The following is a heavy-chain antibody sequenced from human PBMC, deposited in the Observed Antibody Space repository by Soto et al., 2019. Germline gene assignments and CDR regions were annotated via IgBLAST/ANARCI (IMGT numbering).Heavy chain of an antibody. Sequence: EVQLVESGGGLVQPGRSLRLSCAASGFTFDDYAMHWVRQAPGNGLEWVSGISWNSGSIGYADSVKGRFTISRDNAKNSLYLQMNSLRAEDTALYYCAKDGRITGTWNWFDPWGQGTLVTVSS. CDR3: AKDGRITGTWNWFDP. D-gene: IGHD1-20*01. J-gene: IGHJ5*02. CDR1: GFTFDDYA. V-gene: IGHV3-9*01. CDR2: ISWNSGSI.